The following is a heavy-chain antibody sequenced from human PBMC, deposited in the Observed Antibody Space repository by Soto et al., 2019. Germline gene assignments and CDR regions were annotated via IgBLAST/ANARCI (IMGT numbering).Heavy chain of an antibody. V-gene: IGHV4-39*01. CDR2: VYYTGIT. CDR3: ARQGRPGYCTGGNCYPTFDV. D-gene: IGHD2-8*02. Sequence: QMHLLESGPGLVKPSENLSLTCTVSGGSISSSAYYWGWIRQSPGKGLEWIGSVYYTGITDYKSSLESRISISADTSRNQLSLRLNSMTAADTGIYFCARQGRPGYCTGGNCYPTFDVWGQGTLVTVSS. J-gene: IGHJ3*01. CDR1: GGSISSSAYY.